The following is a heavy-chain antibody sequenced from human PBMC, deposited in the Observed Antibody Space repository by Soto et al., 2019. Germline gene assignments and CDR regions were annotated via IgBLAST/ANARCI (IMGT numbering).Heavy chain of an antibody. CDR1: GGSISSSSYY. J-gene: IGHJ4*02. CDR2: IYYSGST. Sequence: QLQLQESGPGLVKPSETLSLTCTVSGGSISSSSYYWSWIRQPPGKGLEWIGYIYYSGSTNYNPSLKSRVTISVDTSKNQFSLKLSSVTAADTAVYYCASTRNYYDSSGYYGYWGQGTLVTVSS. CDR3: ASTRNYYDSSGYYGY. V-gene: IGHV4-61*01. D-gene: IGHD3-22*01.